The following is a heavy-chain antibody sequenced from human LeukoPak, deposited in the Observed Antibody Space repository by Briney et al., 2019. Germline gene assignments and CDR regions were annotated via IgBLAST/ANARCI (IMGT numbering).Heavy chain of an antibody. V-gene: IGHV3-30*02. J-gene: IGHJ4*02. D-gene: IGHD3-22*01. CDR1: GFSFSSYG. CDR2: IWYDGSKK. CDR3: AKESHDSSGYYHYFDY. Sequence: GGSLRLSCAASGFSFSSYGMHWVRQAPGKGLEWVAVIWYDGSKKYYADSVKGRFPISRDNSKNTLYLQMNSLRAEDTAVYYCAKESHDSSGYYHYFDYWGQGALVTVSS.